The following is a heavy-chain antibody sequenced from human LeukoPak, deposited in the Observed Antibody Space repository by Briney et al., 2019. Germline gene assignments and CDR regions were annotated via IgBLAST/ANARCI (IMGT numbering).Heavy chain of an antibody. V-gene: IGHV3-30-3*01. CDR3: AKDSYYDSSGSCDY. J-gene: IGHJ4*02. CDR1: GFTFSSYT. D-gene: IGHD3-22*01. Sequence: PGGSLRLSCAASGFTFSSYTMHWVRQAPGKGLEWVTFISYNGSNKYYADSVKGRFTISRDNSKSTLYLQMNSLRAEDTAVYYCAKDSYYDSSGSCDYWGQGTLVTVSS. CDR2: ISYNGSNK.